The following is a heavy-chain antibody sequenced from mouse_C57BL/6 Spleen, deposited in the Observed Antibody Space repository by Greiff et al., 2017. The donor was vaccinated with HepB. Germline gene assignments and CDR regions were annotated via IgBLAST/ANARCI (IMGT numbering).Heavy chain of an antibody. CDR1: GYTFTSYW. J-gene: IGHJ4*01. CDR3: ARRDMDEYEAMDY. D-gene: IGHD2-4*01. V-gene: IGHV1-7*01. CDR2: INPSSGYT. Sequence: QVQLQQSGAELATPGASVKLSCKASGYTFTSYWMHWVKQRPGQGLEWIGYINPSSGYTKYNQKFKDKATLTADKSSSTAYMQLSSLTYEDSAVYYCARRDMDEYEAMDYWGQGTSVTASS.